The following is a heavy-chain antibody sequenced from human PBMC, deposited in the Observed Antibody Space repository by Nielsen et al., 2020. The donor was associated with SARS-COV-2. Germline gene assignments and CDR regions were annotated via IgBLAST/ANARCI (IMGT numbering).Heavy chain of an antibody. CDR3: ARAARGDYYYDSSGYFDY. CDR2: IYSGGST. Sequence: GESLKISCAASGFTVSSNYMSWVRQAPGKGLEWVSVIYSGGSTYYADSVKGRFTISRDNSKNTLYLQMNSLRAEDTAVYYCARAARGDYYYDSSGYFDYWGQGTLVTVSS. J-gene: IGHJ4*02. D-gene: IGHD3-22*01. CDR1: GFTVSSNY. V-gene: IGHV3-53*05.